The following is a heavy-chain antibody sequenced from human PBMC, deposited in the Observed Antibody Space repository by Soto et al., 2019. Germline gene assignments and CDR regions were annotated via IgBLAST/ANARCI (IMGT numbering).Heavy chain of an antibody. CDR3: ARGRYGDY. Sequence: QVHLVQSGAEVKKPGASVKVSCKASGYTFTSYGITWVRQAPGQGLEWMGWISAHNGNTDYAQKLQGRVIVTRDTSTSTASMELRSLRSDDTAVYYWARGRYGDYWGQGALVTVSS. CDR1: GYTFTSYG. CDR2: ISAHNGNT. J-gene: IGHJ4*02. V-gene: IGHV1-18*01. D-gene: IGHD1-1*01.